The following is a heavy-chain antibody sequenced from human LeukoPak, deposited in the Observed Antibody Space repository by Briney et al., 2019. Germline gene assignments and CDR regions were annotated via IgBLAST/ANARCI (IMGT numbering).Heavy chain of an antibody. Sequence: SETLSLTCTVSGGSISRYYWSWIRQPPGKGLEWIAYIYYTGNTNYNPSLKSRVTISVDTSKNQFSLKLSSVTAADTAVYYCARHPGDYGGNGDWFDPWGQGTLVTVSS. CDR2: IYYTGNT. CDR1: GGSISRYY. D-gene: IGHD4-23*01. J-gene: IGHJ5*02. CDR3: ARHPGDYGGNGDWFDP. V-gene: IGHV4-59*08.